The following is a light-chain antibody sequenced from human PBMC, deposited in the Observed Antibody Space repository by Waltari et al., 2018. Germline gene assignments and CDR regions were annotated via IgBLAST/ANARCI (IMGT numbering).Light chain of an antibody. V-gene: IGLV1-40*01. CDR3: KSYDSSLNASI. Sequence: ETTPKHLTFGHNKPPSGGHDRFSGSKSGTSASLAITGRQAADEADYYCKSYDSSLNASIFGGGTRLTVL. CDR2: GHN. J-gene: IGLJ2*01.